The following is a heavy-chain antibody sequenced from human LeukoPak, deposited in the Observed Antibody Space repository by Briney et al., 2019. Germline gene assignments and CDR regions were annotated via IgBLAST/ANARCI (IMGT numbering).Heavy chain of an antibody. Sequence: ASVKVSCKASGYTFTEYYVYWVRQAPGQGLEWMGWINPNSGGTKYAHSFQGRVTMTRDRSISTVYMELSRLRPDDTAVYYCARSPHSGGYTYFDYWGQGTLVTVSS. CDR3: ARSPHSGGYTYFDY. J-gene: IGHJ4*02. D-gene: IGHD1-26*01. CDR2: INPNSGGT. CDR1: GYTFTEYY. V-gene: IGHV1-2*02.